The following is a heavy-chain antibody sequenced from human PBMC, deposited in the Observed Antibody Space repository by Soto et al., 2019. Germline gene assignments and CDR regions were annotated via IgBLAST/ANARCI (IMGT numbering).Heavy chain of an antibody. J-gene: IGHJ4*02. D-gene: IGHD2-2*01. V-gene: IGHV3-11*01. CDR2: ITSSGSNT. CDR1: GFTFSGYN. Sequence: QVQLVESGGGLVKPGGPLRLSCAASGFTFSGYNMSWIRQAPGKGLEWVSYITSSGSNTFDAESVKGRFTISRDNTMNILYPQMNGLSAEDTAVYYCARRSTISSAHHFDLWGQGTLVTVSS. CDR3: ARRSTISSAHHFDL.